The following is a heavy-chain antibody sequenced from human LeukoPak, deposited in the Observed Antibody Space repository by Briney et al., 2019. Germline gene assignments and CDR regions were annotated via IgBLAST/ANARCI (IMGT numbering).Heavy chain of an antibody. J-gene: IGHJ5*02. CDR1: GGSISSYY. D-gene: IGHD2-15*01. Sequence: SETLSLTCTVSGGSISSYYWSCIRQPPGKGLEWIGYIYYSGSTNYNPSLKSRVTISVDTSKNQFSLKLSSVTAADTAVYYCARMLSFCSGGSCYSLWFDPWGQGTLVTVSS. CDR2: IYYSGST. CDR3: ARMLSFCSGGSCYSLWFDP. V-gene: IGHV4-59*01.